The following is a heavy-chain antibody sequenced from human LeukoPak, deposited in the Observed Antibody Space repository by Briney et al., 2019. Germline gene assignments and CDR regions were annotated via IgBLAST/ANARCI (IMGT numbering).Heavy chain of an antibody. CDR2: ISYDGSLK. V-gene: IGHV3-30*14. D-gene: IGHD3-16*01. J-gene: IGHJ4*02. CDR3: AKAGGIRPVAY. Sequence: GGSLRLSCVISGFTLNVYAMHWVRQAPGKGLEWVAIISYDGSLKYYADSVKGRFTISRDISKNTVYLQMSSLRAEDTAVYYCAKAGGIRPVAYWGQGTLVTVSS. CDR1: GFTLNVYA.